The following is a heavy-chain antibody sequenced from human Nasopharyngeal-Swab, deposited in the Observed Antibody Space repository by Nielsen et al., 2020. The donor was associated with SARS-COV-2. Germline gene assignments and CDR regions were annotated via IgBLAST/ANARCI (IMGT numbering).Heavy chain of an antibody. D-gene: IGHD1-26*01. V-gene: IGHV3-53*01. CDR1: GFTVSSNY. CDR2: IYSGGST. Sequence: GESLKISCAASGFTVSSNYMSWVRQAPGKGLEWVSVIYSGGSTYYADSVKGRFTISRDNSKNTLYLQMNSLRAEDTAVYYCARKYSGSCAAFGYWGQGTLVTVSS. CDR3: ARKYSGSCAAFGY. J-gene: IGHJ4*02.